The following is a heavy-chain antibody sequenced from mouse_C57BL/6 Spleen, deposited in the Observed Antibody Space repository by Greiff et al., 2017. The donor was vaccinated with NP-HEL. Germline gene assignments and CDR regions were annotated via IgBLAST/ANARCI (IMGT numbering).Heavy chain of an antibody. CDR2: INPGSGGT. CDR3: AANWGFAY. V-gene: IGHV1-54*01. J-gene: IGHJ3*01. CDR1: GYAFTNYL. Sequence: VHLVESGAELVRPGTSVKVSCKASGYAFTNYLIEWVKQRPGQGLEWIGVINPGSGGTNYNEKFKGKATLTADKSSSTAYMQLSSLTSEDSAVYFCAANWGFAYWGQGTLVTVSA. D-gene: IGHD4-1*01.